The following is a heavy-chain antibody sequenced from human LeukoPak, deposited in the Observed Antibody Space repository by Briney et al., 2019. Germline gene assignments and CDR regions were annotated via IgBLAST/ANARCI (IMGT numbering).Heavy chain of an antibody. CDR1: GFTFDDYG. V-gene: IGHV3-20*04. CDR3: AREATYYYDSSGYYLDY. Sequence: TGGSLRLSCAASGFTFDDYGMSWVRQAPGKGLEWVSGINWNGGSTGYADSVKGRFTISRDNAKNSLYLQMNSLRAEDTALYYCAREATYYYDSSGYYLDYWGQGTLVTVSS. CDR2: INWNGGST. J-gene: IGHJ4*02. D-gene: IGHD3-22*01.